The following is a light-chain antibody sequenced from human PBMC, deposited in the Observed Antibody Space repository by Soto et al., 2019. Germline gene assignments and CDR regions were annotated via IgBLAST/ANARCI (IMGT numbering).Light chain of an antibody. J-gene: IGKJ1*01. Sequence: VLTQPPRILSSSSGGRNSLSCRASQSVSSGQLAWYQQKPGLAPRLLSYGASSGATGIPDRFTGSGSGTDFTITISRLEPEDYAAYHCHQYGHSFWSFGQGTKVDIK. V-gene: IGKV3-20*01. CDR2: GAS. CDR3: HQYGHSFWS. CDR1: QSVSSGQ.